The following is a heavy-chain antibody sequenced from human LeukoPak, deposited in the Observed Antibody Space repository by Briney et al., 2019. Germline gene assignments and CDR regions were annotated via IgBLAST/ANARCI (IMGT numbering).Heavy chain of an antibody. D-gene: IGHD4-17*01. V-gene: IGHV3-48*02. CDR1: GFNFNAYS. Sequence: GGSLRLSCAASGFNFNAYSMNWVRQAPGKGLEWLSYISPPTDSIHYADSVKGRFSISADSARNTLNLQMNSLRDDDTAVYYCARDSRYGFDYWGQGILVTVSS. J-gene: IGHJ4*02. CDR2: ISPPTDSI. CDR3: ARDSRYGFDY.